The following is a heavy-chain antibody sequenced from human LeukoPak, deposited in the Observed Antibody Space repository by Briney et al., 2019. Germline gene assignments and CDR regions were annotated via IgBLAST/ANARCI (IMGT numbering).Heavy chain of an antibody. CDR3: ARYGSIAAAGTFDY. CDR2: VKEDGSEK. J-gene: IGHJ4*02. Sequence: GGSLRLSCAASGFTFSRFWMSWVRQAPGKGLEWVANVKEDGSEKYYADSVKGRFTISRDNAKNSLYLQMNSLRAEDTAVYCCARYGSIAAAGTFDYWGQGTLVTVSS. CDR1: GFTFSRFW. D-gene: IGHD6-13*01. V-gene: IGHV3-7*04.